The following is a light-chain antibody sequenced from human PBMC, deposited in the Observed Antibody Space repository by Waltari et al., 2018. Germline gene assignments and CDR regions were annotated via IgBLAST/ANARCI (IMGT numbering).Light chain of an antibody. CDR2: DQN. V-gene: IGLV1-51*01. J-gene: IGLJ2*01. Sequence: QSVLTQPPSVSAAPGQRVAISCSGSSSNIGTHLVLMYQSLPGTAPKGLIYDQNKRPSGTPDRFSGSKSGTSATLGITGLQTGDEADYYCGTWDSILSTVVFGGGTKLTVL. CDR3: GTWDSILSTVV. CDR1: SSNIGTHL.